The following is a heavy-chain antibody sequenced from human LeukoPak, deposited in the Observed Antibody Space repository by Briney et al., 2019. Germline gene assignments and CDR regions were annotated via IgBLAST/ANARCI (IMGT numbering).Heavy chain of an antibody. CDR1: GFTFSAYN. J-gene: IGHJ4*01. V-gene: IGHV3-21*06. CDR2: ISSNVNYM. Sequence: GGSLRLFCEASGFTFSAYNIQWVRQAPQKGLEWVSSISSNVNYMYYGDSVKGRFIISRDNAKNSLSLQMNNLRTEDTAVYYCARVSPRSYVSVVLKGYYIDYWGHGTLVTVSS. CDR3: ARVSPRSYVSVVLKGYYIDY. D-gene: IGHD3-10*02.